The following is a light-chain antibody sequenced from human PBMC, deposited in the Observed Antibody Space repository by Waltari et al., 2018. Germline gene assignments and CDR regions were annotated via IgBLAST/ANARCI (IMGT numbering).Light chain of an antibody. Sequence: DIVMTQSPDSLPVSLGERATSNCKSSQTILDHSSNKNYLAWYQQKPRQPPKLLIYWASTRESGVPDRFSGTGSGTDFTLTISRLQAEDVAVYYCQQYFKTPLTFGGGTKVEIK. CDR2: WAS. CDR1: QTILDHSSNKNY. CDR3: QQYFKTPLT. J-gene: IGKJ4*01. V-gene: IGKV4-1*01.